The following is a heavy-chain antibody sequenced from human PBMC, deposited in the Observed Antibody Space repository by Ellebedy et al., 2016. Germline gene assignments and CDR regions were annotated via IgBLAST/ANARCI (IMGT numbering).Heavy chain of an antibody. CDR1: GLTVSDAW. Sequence: GESLKISCAASGLTVSDAWLNWVRQAPGQGLEWVGLVKSKSDGGTIDYAAPVRGRFTISRDDSQNTLYLQMASLKPEDTAIYYCVTEISGAFPEWGQGTPVTVSS. CDR2: VKSKSDGGTI. CDR3: VTEISGAFPE. D-gene: IGHD1-26*01. V-gene: IGHV3-15*07. J-gene: IGHJ4*02.